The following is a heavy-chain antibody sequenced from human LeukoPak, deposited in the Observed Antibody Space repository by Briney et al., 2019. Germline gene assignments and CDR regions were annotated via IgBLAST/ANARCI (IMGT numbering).Heavy chain of an antibody. V-gene: IGHV1-46*01. CDR3: ARGAIFQGYSYGLHWFDP. CDR1: GYTFTRYY. D-gene: IGHD5-18*01. Sequence: ASVKVSCKASGYTFTRYYMHWVRQAPGQGLEWTGIINPSGGSTSYAQRFQGRVTMTRDTSTSTVYMELSSLRSEDTAVYYCARGAIFQGYSYGLHWFDPWGQGTLVTVSS. CDR2: INPSGGST. J-gene: IGHJ5*02.